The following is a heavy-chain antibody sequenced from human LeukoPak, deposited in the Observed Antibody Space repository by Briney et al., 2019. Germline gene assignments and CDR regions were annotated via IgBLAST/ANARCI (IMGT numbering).Heavy chain of an antibody. CDR1: GYTFTRYG. D-gene: IGHD6-19*01. J-gene: IGHJ4*02. CDR3: ARDLRIAVAGPFDY. Sequence: ASVKVSCKASGYTFTRYGISWVRQAPGQGLEWMGWISAYNGNTNYAQKLQGRVTMTTDTSTSTAYMELRSLRSDDTAVYYCARDLRIAVAGPFDYWGQGTLVTVSS. V-gene: IGHV1-18*01. CDR2: ISAYNGNT.